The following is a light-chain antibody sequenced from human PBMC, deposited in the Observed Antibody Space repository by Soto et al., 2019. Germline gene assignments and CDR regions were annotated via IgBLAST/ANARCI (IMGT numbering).Light chain of an antibody. CDR3: ISYTSSSTWV. V-gene: IGLV2-14*01. CDR2: EVS. J-gene: IGLJ3*02. CDR1: SSDIGGYNY. Sequence: QSALTQPASVSGSPGQSITISCTGTSSDIGGYNYVSWYQQHPGKAPKLMIYEVSNWPSGVSDRFSGSRSGNTASLTISGLQAEDESDYYCISYTSSSTWVFGGGTQLTVL.